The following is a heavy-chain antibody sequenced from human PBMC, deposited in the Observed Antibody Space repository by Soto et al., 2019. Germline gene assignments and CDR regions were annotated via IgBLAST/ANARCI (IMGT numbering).Heavy chain of an antibody. CDR2: IYYSGST. J-gene: IGHJ4*02. CDR3: ARRSSTVPPRLDY. Sequence: SETLSLTCTVSGGSISSGDYYWSWIRQPPGKGLEWIGNIYYSGSTYYNPSLKSRVTISVDTSKNQFSLKLSSVTAADTAVYYCARRSSTVPPRLDYWGQGTLVTVSS. CDR1: GGSISSGDYY. D-gene: IGHD4-17*01. V-gene: IGHV4-39*01.